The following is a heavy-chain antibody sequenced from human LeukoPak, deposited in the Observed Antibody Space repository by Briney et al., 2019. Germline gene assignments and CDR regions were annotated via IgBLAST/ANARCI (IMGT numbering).Heavy chain of an antibody. V-gene: IGHV3-30-3*01. J-gene: IGHJ6*02. CDR1: GFTFSSYA. CDR2: ISYDGSNK. Sequence: GRSLRLSCAASGFTFSSYAMHWVRQAPGKGLEWVAVISYDGSNKYYADSVKDRFTISRDNSKNTLYLQMNSLRAEDTAVYYCARGPSDFWSGYSPYYYYYGMDVWGQGTTVTVSS. CDR3: ARGPSDFWSGYSPYYYYYGMDV. D-gene: IGHD3-3*01.